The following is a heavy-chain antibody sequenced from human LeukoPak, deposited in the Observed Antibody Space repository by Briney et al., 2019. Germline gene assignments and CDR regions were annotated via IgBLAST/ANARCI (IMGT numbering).Heavy chain of an antibody. CDR2: IWYDGSNK. J-gene: IGHJ4*02. V-gene: IGHV3-33*01. CDR1: GFTFSSYG. Sequence: GRSLRLSCAASGFTFSSYGMHWVRQAPGKGLEWVAVIWYDGSNKYYADSVKGRFTISRDNSKNTLYLQMNSLRAEDTAVYYCASSTVTTSLVYFDYWGQGTLVTVSS. D-gene: IGHD4-17*01. CDR3: ASSTVTTSLVYFDY.